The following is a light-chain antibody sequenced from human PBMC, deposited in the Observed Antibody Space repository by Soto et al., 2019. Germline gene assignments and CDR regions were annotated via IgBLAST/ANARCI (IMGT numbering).Light chain of an antibody. CDR2: GAS. J-gene: IGKJ2*01. V-gene: IGKV1-39*01. CDR3: QQSHSPPHT. CDR1: QGISHF. Sequence: DIQMTQTPSSLSTSVGDTVTITCRARQGISHFLNWYQQRPGKAPKLLIYGASSLHSGVPPRFSGSGSGTEFTLTISTLQPEDFATYYCQQSHSPPHTFGQGPYLEIK.